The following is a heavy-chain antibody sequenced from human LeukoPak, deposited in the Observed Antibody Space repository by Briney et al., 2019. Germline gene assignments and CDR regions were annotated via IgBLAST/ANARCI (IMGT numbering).Heavy chain of an antibody. CDR2: IRYDGSNK. CDR3: AKDHRPNSYSSRWLDY. CDR1: GFTFSSYG. D-gene: IGHD6-13*01. V-gene: IGHV3-30*02. J-gene: IGHJ4*02. Sequence: GGSLRLSCAASGFTFSSYGMHWIRQAPGKGLEWVAFIRYDGSNKYYADSVKGRFTISRDNSKNTLYLQMNSLRAEDTAVYYCAKDHRPNSYSSRWLDYWGQGTLVTVSS.